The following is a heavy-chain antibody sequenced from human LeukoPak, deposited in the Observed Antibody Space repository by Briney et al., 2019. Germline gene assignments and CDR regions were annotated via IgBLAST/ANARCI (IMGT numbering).Heavy chain of an antibody. CDR1: GYTFTGYY. CDR3: ARVKYYDSSGPRGLDAFDI. CDR2: INPNSGGT. Sequence: RASVTVSCKASGYTFTGYYMHWVRQAPGQGLEWMGWINPNSGGTNYAQKFQGRVTMTRDTSISTAYMELSRLRSDDTAVYYCARVKYYDSSGPRGLDAFDIWGQGTMVTVSS. V-gene: IGHV1-2*02. D-gene: IGHD3-22*01. J-gene: IGHJ3*02.